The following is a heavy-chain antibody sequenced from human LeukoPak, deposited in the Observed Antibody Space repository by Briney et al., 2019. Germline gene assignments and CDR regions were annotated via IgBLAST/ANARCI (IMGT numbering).Heavy chain of an antibody. CDR1: EFTFSNYG. Sequence: GGSLRLSCAASEFTFSNYGMSWVRQAPGKGLEWVSGISASGTSTYDADSVKGRFTISRDNSKNTLYLQMNSLRAEDTAVYYCAKSSIFYDSSGYYVGEKYYFDYWGQGTLVTVST. V-gene: IGHV3-23*01. CDR2: ISASGTST. D-gene: IGHD3-22*01. J-gene: IGHJ4*02. CDR3: AKSSIFYDSSGYYVGEKYYFDY.